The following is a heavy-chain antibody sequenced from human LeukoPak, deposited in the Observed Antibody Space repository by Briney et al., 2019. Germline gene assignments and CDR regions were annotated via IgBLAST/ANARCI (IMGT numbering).Heavy chain of an antibody. Sequence: SETLSLTCSVSGGSITTYYWTWIRQPPGKGLEWIGYINYSGSTSHNPSLNSRVTTSLDTSKNQFSLKLNSVTAADTAIYYCARNRRSNWESLSFIDYWGQGTLVTVSS. J-gene: IGHJ4*02. CDR2: INYSGST. CDR3: ARNRRSNWESLSFIDY. V-gene: IGHV4-59*08. D-gene: IGHD7-27*01. CDR1: GGSITTYY.